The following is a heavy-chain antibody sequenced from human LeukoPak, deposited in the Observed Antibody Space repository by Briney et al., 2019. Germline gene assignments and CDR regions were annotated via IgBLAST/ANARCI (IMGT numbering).Heavy chain of an antibody. CDR1: GGTFSSYA. CDR3: ATPAHPNSYYYDSSGHKAFDI. CDR2: IIPIFGTA. J-gene: IGHJ3*02. V-gene: IGHV1-69*06. Sequence: SVKVSCKASGGTFSSYAISWVRQAPGQGLEWMGGIIPIFGTANYAQKFQGRVTMTEDTSTDTAYMELSSLRSEDTAVYYCATPAHPNSYYYDSSGHKAFDIWGQGTMVTVSS. D-gene: IGHD3-22*01.